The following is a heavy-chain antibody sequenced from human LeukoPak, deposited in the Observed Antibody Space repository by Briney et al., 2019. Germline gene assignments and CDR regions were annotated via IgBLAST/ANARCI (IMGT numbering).Heavy chain of an antibody. CDR3: ARESRAYYYGSGSYYPFDY. Sequence: SETLSLTCTVSGGSISSYYWSWIRQPPGKGLEWIGYIYYSGSTNYNPSLKSRVTISVDTSKNQFSLKLSSVTAADTVVYYCARESRAYYYGSGSYYPFDYWGQGTLVTVSS. D-gene: IGHD3-10*01. CDR1: GGSISSYY. CDR2: IYYSGST. V-gene: IGHV4-59*01. J-gene: IGHJ4*02.